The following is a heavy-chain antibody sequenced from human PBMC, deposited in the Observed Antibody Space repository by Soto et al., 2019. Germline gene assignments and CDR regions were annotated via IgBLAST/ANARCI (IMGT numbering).Heavy chain of an antibody. CDR3: ATDGGSTFSSAYNYFMDV. CDR1: GDTFNTYS. J-gene: IGHJ6*03. V-gene: IGHV1-69*08. Sequence: QAQLVQSGAEVQKPGSSVSVSCKASGDTFNTYSISWLRQAPGQGLEWMGRIIPTVGTPNYAQKFQGRVTISADKSTSTAYMVLTSLTSDDTAVYYCATDGGSTFSSAYNYFMDVWGKGTTVTVSS. D-gene: IGHD3-16*01. CDR2: IIPTVGTP.